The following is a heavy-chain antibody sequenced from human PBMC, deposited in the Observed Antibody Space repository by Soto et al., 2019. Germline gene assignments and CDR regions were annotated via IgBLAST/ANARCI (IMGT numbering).Heavy chain of an antibody. CDR2: IIPIFGTA. V-gene: IGHV1-69*13. CDR3: ARGVVRGVIYYYYYGMDV. CDR1: GGSFSSYA. D-gene: IGHD3-10*01. Sequence: SLKVSCNASGGSFSSYASSWVRQAPGQGLEWMRGIIPIFGTANYAQKFQGRVTITADESTSTAYMELSSLRSEDTAVYYCARGVVRGVIYYYYYGMDVWGQGTTVTV. J-gene: IGHJ6*02.